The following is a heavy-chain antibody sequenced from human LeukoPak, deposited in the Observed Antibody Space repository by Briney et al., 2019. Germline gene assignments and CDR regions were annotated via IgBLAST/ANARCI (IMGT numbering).Heavy chain of an antibody. J-gene: IGHJ4*02. Sequence: SETLSLTCTVSGGSVSSYYWSWIRQPPGKGLEWIGYIYYSGSTNYNPSLKSRVTISVDTSKNQFSLKLSSVTAADTAVYYCAREAVYGDYEYWGQGTLVTVSS. V-gene: IGHV4-59*02. CDR3: AREAVYGDYEY. D-gene: IGHD4-17*01. CDR1: GGSVSSYY. CDR2: IYYSGST.